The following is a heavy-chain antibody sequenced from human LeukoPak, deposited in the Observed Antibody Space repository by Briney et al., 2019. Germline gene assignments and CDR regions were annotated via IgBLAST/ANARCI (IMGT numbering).Heavy chain of an antibody. J-gene: IGHJ4*02. D-gene: IGHD3-3*01. CDR3: AKGDAEWGERYLDY. Sequence: GGSLTLSCAPSAITVRSYAMSWVRQAPGEGLEWGSAISGSVDNTSYEDSVQGQFTTPRDNSKNTLYLQMNSLRAEATAVYYCAKGDAEWGERYLDYWGQGIVVTVSS. V-gene: IGHV3-23*01. CDR1: AITVRSYA. CDR2: ISGSVDNT.